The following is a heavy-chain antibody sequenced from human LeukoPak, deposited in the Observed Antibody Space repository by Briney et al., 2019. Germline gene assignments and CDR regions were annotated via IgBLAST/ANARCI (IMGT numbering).Heavy chain of an antibody. CDR3: ARAGRTKYYYGSGSPQGNWFDP. V-gene: IGHV4-34*01. CDR1: GGSFSGYY. CDR2: IKHSGST. Sequence: SETLSLTCAVYGGSFSGYYWSWIRQPPGKGLEWIGEIKHSGSTNYNPSLKSRVTISVDTSKNQFSLKLSSVTAADTAVYYCARAGRTKYYYGSGSPQGNWFDPWGQGTLVTVSS. J-gene: IGHJ5*02. D-gene: IGHD3-10*01.